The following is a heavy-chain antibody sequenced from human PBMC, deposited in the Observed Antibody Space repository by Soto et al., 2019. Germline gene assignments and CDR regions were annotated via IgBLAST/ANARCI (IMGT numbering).Heavy chain of an antibody. J-gene: IGHJ4*02. D-gene: IGHD6-13*01. CDR3: ARESSSWGYYFDY. CDR2: IYYSGST. Sequence: SETLSLTCTVSGGSISSGGYYWSWICQHPGKGLEWIGYIYYSGSTYYNPSLKSRVTISVDTSKNQFSLKLSSVTAADTAVYYCARESSSWGYYFDYWGQRTPVTVSS. CDR1: GGSISSGGYY. V-gene: IGHV4-31*03.